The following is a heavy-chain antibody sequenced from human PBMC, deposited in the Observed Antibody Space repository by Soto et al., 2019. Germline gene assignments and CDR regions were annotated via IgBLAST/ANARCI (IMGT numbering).Heavy chain of an antibody. V-gene: IGHV1-69*06. Sequence: SVKVACKASGGPLISYAIIWVRQAPGQGLEWMGGIIPIFGTANYAQKFQGRVTITADKSTSTAYMELSGLRSEDTAVYYCALIPHCSGGSCSSYYYYGMDVCGQRTTVTVSS. CDR3: ALIPHCSGGSCSSYYYYGMDV. D-gene: IGHD2-15*01. CDR1: GGPLISYA. J-gene: IGHJ6*02. CDR2: IIPIFGTA.